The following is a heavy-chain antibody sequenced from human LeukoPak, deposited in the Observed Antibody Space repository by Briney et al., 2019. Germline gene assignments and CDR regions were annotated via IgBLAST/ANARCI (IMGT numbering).Heavy chain of an antibody. CDR1: GFTFSSYA. V-gene: IGHV3-30-3*01. J-gene: IGHJ6*03. CDR3: ASVRSSWYNYYYYMDV. CDR2: ISYDGSNK. D-gene: IGHD6-13*01. Sequence: PGGSLRLSCAASGFTFSSYAMHWVRQAPGKGLEWVAVISYDGSNKYYADSVKGRFTISRDNSKNTLYLQMNSLRAEDTAVYYCASVRSSWYNYYYYMDVWGKGTTVTVSS.